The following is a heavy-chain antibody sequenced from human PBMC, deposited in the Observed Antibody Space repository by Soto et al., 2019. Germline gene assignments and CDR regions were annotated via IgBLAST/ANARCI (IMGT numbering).Heavy chain of an antibody. CDR1: GGSIISGGYY. CDR3: ARVRRTLYDSSGYGDFDY. D-gene: IGHD3-22*01. Sequence: SETLSLTCTVSGGSIISGGYYWIWIRQHPGKGLEWIGYIYYSGSTYYNPSLKSRVTISVDTSKNQFSLKLSSVTAADTAVYYCARVRRTLYDSSGYGDFDYWGQGTLVTVS. V-gene: IGHV4-31*03. CDR2: IYYSGST. J-gene: IGHJ4*02.